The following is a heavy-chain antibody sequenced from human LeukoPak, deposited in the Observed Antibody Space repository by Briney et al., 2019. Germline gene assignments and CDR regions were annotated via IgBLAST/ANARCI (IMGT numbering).Heavy chain of an antibody. J-gene: IGHJ4*02. Sequence: SETLSPTCAVSGGSISSSNWWSRVRQPPGKGLEWIGEIYHGGSTNYNPSLKSRVAMSVDRSRNQFSLQLSSVTAADTAVYYCAKGEDHGSGTVHFASWGQGTLVTVS. CDR1: GGSISSSNW. V-gene: IGHV4-4*02. D-gene: IGHD3-10*01. CDR3: AKGEDHGSGTVHFAS. CDR2: IYHGGST.